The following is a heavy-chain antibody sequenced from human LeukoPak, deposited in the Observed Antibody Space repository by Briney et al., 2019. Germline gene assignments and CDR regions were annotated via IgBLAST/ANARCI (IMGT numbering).Heavy chain of an antibody. V-gene: IGHV4-59*01. CDR3: ARGGSYYDFWSGYYDYYYYMDV. J-gene: IGHJ6*03. CDR1: GGSISSYY. Sequence: SETLSLTCTVSGGSISSYYWSWIRQPPGKGLEWIGYIYYSGSTNYNPSLKSRVTISVDTSKNQFSLRLTSVTAADTAVYYCARGGSYYDFWSGYYDYYYYMDVWGKGTTVTVSS. D-gene: IGHD3-3*01. CDR2: IYYSGST.